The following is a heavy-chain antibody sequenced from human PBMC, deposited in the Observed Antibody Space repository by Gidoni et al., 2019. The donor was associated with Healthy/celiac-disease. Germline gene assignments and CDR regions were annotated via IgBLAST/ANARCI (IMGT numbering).Heavy chain of an antibody. Sequence: QVQLQQWGAGLLKPSETLSLTCAVYGGSFSGYYWSWIRQPPGKGLEWIGEINHSGSTNYNPSLKSRVTISVDTSKNQFSLKLSSVTAADTAVYYCARKITGKRYFDLWGRGTLVTVSS. D-gene: IGHD1-20*01. J-gene: IGHJ2*01. CDR2: INHSGST. CDR3: ARKITGKRYFDL. CDR1: GGSFSGYY. V-gene: IGHV4-34*01.